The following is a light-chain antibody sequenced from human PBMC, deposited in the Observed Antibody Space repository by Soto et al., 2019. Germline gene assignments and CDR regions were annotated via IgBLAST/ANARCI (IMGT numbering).Light chain of an antibody. CDR3: QQYNSYSRT. Sequence: DIEMTQSPSTLSASVGDRVTITCRASQSISSWLAWYQQKPGKAPKLLIYKASSLESGVPSRFSSSGSGTASTLTISSLQPDDFPTDYCQQYNSYSRTFGQGTKVEIK. V-gene: IGKV1-5*03. CDR1: QSISSW. J-gene: IGKJ1*01. CDR2: KAS.